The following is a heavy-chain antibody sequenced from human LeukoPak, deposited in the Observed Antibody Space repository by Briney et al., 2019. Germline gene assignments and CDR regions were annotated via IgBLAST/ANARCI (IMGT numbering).Heavy chain of an antibody. CDR3: ADWNPYYYGMDV. D-gene: IGHD1-1*01. Sequence: PGGSLRLSCAASGFTFSSYWMNWVRQAPGKGLVWVSRIASDGSSTTYADSVKGRFSISRDNAKNTLYLQMNSLRVEDTAVYYCADWNPYYYGMDVWGQGTTVTVSS. J-gene: IGHJ6*02. CDR2: IASDGSST. V-gene: IGHV3-74*01. CDR1: GFTFSSYW.